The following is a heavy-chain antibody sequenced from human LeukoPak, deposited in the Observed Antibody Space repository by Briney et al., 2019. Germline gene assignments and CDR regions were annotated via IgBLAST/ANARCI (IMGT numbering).Heavy chain of an antibody. CDR1: GYTFTGYY. D-gene: IGHD5-12*01. Sequence: ASVKVSCKASGYTFTGYYMHWVRQAPGQGLEWMGWINPNSGGTNYAQKFQGRVTMTRDTSISTAYMELSRLRSDDTAVYYCARDRRYRGYDYWGGGYYYYMDVWGKGTTVTISS. J-gene: IGHJ6*03. V-gene: IGHV1-2*02. CDR2: INPNSGGT. CDR3: ARDRRYRGYDYWGGGYYYYMDV.